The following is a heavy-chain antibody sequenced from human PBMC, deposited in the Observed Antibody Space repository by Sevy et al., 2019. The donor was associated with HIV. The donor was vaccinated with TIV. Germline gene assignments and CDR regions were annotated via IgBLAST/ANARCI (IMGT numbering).Heavy chain of an antibody. Sequence: GGSLRLSCEASGFTFNNFPIHWVRQAPAKGRGGVAVGSFDGGGKYYADSVRGRFTVSRDNSKNTVYLQLNSLRAEDTAVYYCVRERARSITFDIWGQGTLVTVSS. CDR1: GFTFNNFP. CDR3: VRERARSITFDI. J-gene: IGHJ3*02. V-gene: IGHV3-30-3*01. CDR2: GSFDGGGK. D-gene: IGHD3-16*01.